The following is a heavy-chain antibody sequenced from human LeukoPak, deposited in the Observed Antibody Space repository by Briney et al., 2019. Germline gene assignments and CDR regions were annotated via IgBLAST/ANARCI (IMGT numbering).Heavy chain of an antibody. Sequence: PGGSLRLSCAASGFTFTNYWMIWLRQAQGKGLEFVANINQDESVKNYVDSVKGRFTISRDNAENSLHLQMNSLRVEDTAVYYCAREPGSSAFDYWGQGTLVTVSS. D-gene: IGHD5/OR15-5a*01. CDR2: INQDESVK. CDR1: GFTFTNYW. V-gene: IGHV3-7*01. J-gene: IGHJ4*02. CDR3: AREPGSSAFDY.